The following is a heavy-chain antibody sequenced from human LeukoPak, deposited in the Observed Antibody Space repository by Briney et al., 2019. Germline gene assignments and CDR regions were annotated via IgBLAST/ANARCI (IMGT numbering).Heavy chain of an antibody. CDR3: ALVRGSGYYPSQVDY. CDR2: IWHDGSNT. J-gene: IGHJ4*02. D-gene: IGHD3-22*01. V-gene: IGHV3-33*03. CDR1: GFSFSSYG. Sequence: GGSLRLSCAASGFSFSSYGMHWVRQAPGKGLEWVAVIWHDGSNTYYADSVKGRFTISRDNAKNSLYLQMNSLRAEDTAVYYCALVRGSGYYPSQVDYWGQGTLVTVSS.